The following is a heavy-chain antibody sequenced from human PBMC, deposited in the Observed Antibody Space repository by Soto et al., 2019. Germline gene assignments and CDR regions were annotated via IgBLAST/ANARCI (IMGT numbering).Heavy chain of an antibody. D-gene: IGHD3-16*01. CDR2: IIPIFGTA. V-gene: IGHV1-69*13. CDR3: ARAQLGGIRTLKSRGAFDI. J-gene: IGHJ3*02. CDR1: GGTFSSYA. Sequence: GASVKVSCKASGGTFSSYAISWVRQAPGQGLEWMGGIIPIFGTANYAQKFQGRVTITADESTSTAYMELSSPRSEDTAVYYCARAQLGGIRTLKSRGAFDIWGQGTMVTVSS.